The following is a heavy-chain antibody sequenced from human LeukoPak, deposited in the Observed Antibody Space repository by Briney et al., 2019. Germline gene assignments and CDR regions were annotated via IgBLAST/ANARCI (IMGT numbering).Heavy chain of an antibody. CDR3: TRVRYFDTTGYYYDFDF. V-gene: IGHV4-38-2*02. Sequence: SETLSLTCTVSGYSISNGYFWGWIRQPPGKGLEWIGHKYRSGVTSYNPSLKSRVTISLDTSNNQFSLKLSSVTAADTAVYYCTRVRYFDTTGYYYDFDFWGQGTLVTVSS. CDR2: KYRSGVT. CDR1: GYSISNGYF. D-gene: IGHD3-22*01. J-gene: IGHJ4*02.